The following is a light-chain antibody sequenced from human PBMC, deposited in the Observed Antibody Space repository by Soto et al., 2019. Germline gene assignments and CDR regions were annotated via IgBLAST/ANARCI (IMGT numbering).Light chain of an antibody. CDR3: QQYSYWPLT. CDR2: GAS. V-gene: IGKV3-15*01. CDR1: QNIGTY. J-gene: IGKJ4*01. Sequence: EVVMTQSPATLSVSPGERVTLSCWASQNIGTYLAWYQQKPGQAPRFLISGASTRATGIPARFSGSGSGTEFTLTISSLLSEDFAVYYCQQYSYWPLTFGGGTKVEIK.